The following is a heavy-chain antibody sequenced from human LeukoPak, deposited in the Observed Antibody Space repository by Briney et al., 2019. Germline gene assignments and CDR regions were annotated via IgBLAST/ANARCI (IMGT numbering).Heavy chain of an antibody. CDR2: ISWNSDII. D-gene: IGHD3-10*01. Sequence: SLRLSCAASGFTFDDYAMHWVRQAPGKGLEWVSGISWNSDIIAYADSVKGRFTISRDNAKNSLYLQMNTLRAEDTALYYCAKESSGSGTYLDYWGQGTLVTVSS. CDR3: AKESSGSGTYLDY. V-gene: IGHV3-9*01. CDR1: GFTFDDYA. J-gene: IGHJ4*02.